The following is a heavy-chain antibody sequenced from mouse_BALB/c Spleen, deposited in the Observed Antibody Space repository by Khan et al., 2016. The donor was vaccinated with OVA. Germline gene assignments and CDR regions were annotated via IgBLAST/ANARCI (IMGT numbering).Heavy chain of an antibody. Sequence: QVQLKQSGPGLVAPSQSLSITCTVSGFSLTDYGVSWIRQPPGKGLEWLGVLWGGGSTYYNSALTSRLSISKDNSKSQVFLKMNSLQTDDTAMYDGAKQPRSYGYGGYYFDYWGQGTTLTGSA. J-gene: IGHJ2*01. CDR3: AKQPRSYGYGGYYFDY. CDR1: GFSLTDYG. D-gene: IGHD2-14*01. CDR2: LWGGGST. V-gene: IGHV2-6-5*01.